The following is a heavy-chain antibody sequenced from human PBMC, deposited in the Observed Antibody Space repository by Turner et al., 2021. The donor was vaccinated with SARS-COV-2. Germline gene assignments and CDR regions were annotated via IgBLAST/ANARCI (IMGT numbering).Heavy chain of an antibody. D-gene: IGHD3-10*01. CDR1: AFTFSSYV. Sequence: QVRLVESGGRVVQPGRSLRLSCAASAFTFSSYVMHWVRQAPGKGLKWEAVISYDGSNKYYADSVKGRFTISRDNSKNTLYLQMNSLRAEDTAVYYCARDTGDFDLWGRGTLVTVSS. V-gene: IGHV3-30-3*01. J-gene: IGHJ2*01. CDR3: ARDTGDFDL. CDR2: ISYDGSNK.